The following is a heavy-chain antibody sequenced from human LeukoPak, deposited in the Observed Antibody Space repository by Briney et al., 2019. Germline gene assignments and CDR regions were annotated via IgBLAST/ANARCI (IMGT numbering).Heavy chain of an antibody. Sequence: GGSLRLSCAASGFTFSDYWMNWVRQAPGKGLEWVAILKQDGSEILYVDSVKGRFTISRDNAKNSLYLQMNSLRAEDAAVYYCAGGAGWSIDYWGQGTLVTVSS. D-gene: IGHD2-15*01. J-gene: IGHJ4*02. V-gene: IGHV3-7*01. CDR3: AGGAGWSIDY. CDR2: LKQDGSEI. CDR1: GFTFSDYW.